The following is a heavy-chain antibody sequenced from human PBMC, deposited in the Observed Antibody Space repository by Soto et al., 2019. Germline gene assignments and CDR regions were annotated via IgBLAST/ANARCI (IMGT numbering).Heavy chain of an antibody. J-gene: IGHJ2*01. CDR1: GDTFTSYD. Sequence: ASVKVSCKSSGDTFTSYDMHWVRQAPGQGLEWMGIINPSGGSTSYAQKFQGRVTMTRDTSTSTVYMELSSLRSEDTAVYYCARSIVGAPLWYFDLWGRGTLVTVSS. CDR2: INPSGGST. CDR3: ARSIVGAPLWYFDL. D-gene: IGHD1-26*01. V-gene: IGHV1-46*01.